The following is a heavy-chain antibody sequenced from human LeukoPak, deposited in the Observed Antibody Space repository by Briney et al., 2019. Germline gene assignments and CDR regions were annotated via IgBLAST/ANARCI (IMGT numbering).Heavy chain of an antibody. CDR3: AREGVAYYDFWSGYHYYFDY. CDR2: IYTSGST. V-gene: IGHV4-61*02. CDR1: GGSISSGTYY. J-gene: IGHJ4*02. Sequence: SQTLSLTCTVYGGSISSGTYYWSWIRQPAGKGLEWIGRIYTSGSTNYNPSLKSRVTISVDTSKNQFSLKLSSVTAADTAVYYRAREGVAYYDFWSGYHYYFDYWGQGTLVTVSS. D-gene: IGHD3-3*01.